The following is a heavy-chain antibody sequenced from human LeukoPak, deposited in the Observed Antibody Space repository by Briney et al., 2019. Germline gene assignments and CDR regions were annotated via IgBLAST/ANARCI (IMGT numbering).Heavy chain of an antibody. CDR2: FYHSGNT. J-gene: IGHJ5*02. V-gene: IGHV4-30-2*01. D-gene: IGHD4-17*01. Sequence: PSETLSLTCAVSGGSISSGSYSWSWIRQPPGKGLEWIGYFYHSGNTYYNPSLKSRVAISGDRSKNQFSLKLSSVTAADTAVYYCARIRVDTDYGSWFDPWGQGTLVTVSS. CDR1: GGSISSGSYS. CDR3: ARIRVDTDYGSWFDP.